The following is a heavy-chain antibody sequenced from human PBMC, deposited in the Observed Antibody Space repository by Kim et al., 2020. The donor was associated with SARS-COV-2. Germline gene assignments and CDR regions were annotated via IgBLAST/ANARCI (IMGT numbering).Heavy chain of an antibody. CDR3: ARVGCSSTSCPGYFDL. J-gene: IGHJ2*01. V-gene: IGHV4-59*01. Sequence: SLKRRVTISVDTSKNQFSLRRSSVTAADTAVYYCARVGCSSTSCPGYFDLWGRGTLVTVSS. D-gene: IGHD2-2*01.